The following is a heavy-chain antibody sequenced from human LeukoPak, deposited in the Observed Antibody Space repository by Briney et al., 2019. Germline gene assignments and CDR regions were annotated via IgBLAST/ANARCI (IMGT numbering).Heavy chain of an antibody. J-gene: IGHJ5*02. CDR1: GFTFTTYW. Sequence: GGSLRLSCAASGFTFTTYWMSWVRQAPGKGLEWMANIKQDGSEKYYVDSVKGRFTISRDNTKNSLYLQMNSLRVEDTAVYFCARNQGGGRFDPWGQGTLVTVSS. CDR3: ARNQGGGRFDP. D-gene: IGHD3-16*01. V-gene: IGHV3-7*01. CDR2: IKQDGSEK.